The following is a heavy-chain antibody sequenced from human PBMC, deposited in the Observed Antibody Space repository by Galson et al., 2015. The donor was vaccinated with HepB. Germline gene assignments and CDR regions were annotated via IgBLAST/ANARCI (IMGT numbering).Heavy chain of an antibody. V-gene: IGHV3-48*02. CDR1: GFTFSSYS. CDR3: ARDVYCSSTSCFYYYYYGMDV. Sequence: SLRLSCAASGFTFSSYSMNWVRQAPGKGLEWVSYISSSSSTIYYADSVKGRFTISRDNAKNSLYLQMNSLRDEDTAVYYCARDVYCSSTSCFYYYYYGMDVWGQGTTVTVSS. D-gene: IGHD2-2*01. J-gene: IGHJ6*02. CDR2: ISSSSSTI.